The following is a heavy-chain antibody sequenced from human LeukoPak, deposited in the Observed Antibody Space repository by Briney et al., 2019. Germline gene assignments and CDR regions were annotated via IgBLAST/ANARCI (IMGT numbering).Heavy chain of an antibody. J-gene: IGHJ3*02. CDR1: GGTFSSYA. V-gene: IGHV1-69*13. CDR3: ARWCSGGSCYSGGAFDT. D-gene: IGHD2-15*01. CDR2: IIPIFGTA. Sequence: SVKVSCKASGGTFSSYAISWVRQAPGQGLEWMGGIIPIFGTANYAQKFQGRVTITADESTSTAYMELSSLRSEDTAVYYCARWCSGGSCYSGGAFDTWGQGTMVTVSS.